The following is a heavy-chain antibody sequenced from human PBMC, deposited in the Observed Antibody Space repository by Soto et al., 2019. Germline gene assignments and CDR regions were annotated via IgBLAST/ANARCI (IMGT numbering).Heavy chain of an antibody. Sequence: GGSLRLFCPASGFTFSTYAMSWGRQAPGKGMEWVSSVHGSGRNTYYADSVKGRFTVARDNSKITLYQQRNSRRAEDTAVYYCAKSSFDKGGYWLAFDYCGQGTLVTVSS. J-gene: IGHJ4*02. CDR3: AKSSFDKGGYWLAFDY. CDR1: GFTFSTYA. V-gene: IGHV3-23*01. CDR2: VHGSGRNT. D-gene: IGHD3-22*01.